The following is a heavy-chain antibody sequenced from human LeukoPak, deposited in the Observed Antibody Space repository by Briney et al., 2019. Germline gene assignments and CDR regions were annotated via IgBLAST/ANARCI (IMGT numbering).Heavy chain of an antibody. J-gene: IGHJ4*02. CDR1: GFTFGDYA. CDR2: IRSKAYGGTT. Sequence: GGSLRLSCTASGFTFGDYAMSWVRQAPGKGLEWVGFIRSKAYGGTTEYAASVKGRFTISRDDSKSIAYLQMNSLKTEDTAVHYCTRDRHPTTVTELDYWGQGTLVTVSS. D-gene: IGHD4-11*01. CDR3: TRDRHPTTVTELDY. V-gene: IGHV3-49*04.